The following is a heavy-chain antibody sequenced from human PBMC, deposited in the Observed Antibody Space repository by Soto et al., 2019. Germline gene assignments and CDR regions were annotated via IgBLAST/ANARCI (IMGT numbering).Heavy chain of an antibody. Sequence: SETLSLTCTVSGDAIYIGGYYWTWIRQHTGKGLEWIGYIYHTGKTYYNPSLESRVTMSADTSKNQFSLKLASVTAADTAVYYCARDGSGTANWIDPWGQGTLVTVSS. J-gene: IGHJ5*02. V-gene: IGHV4-31*03. CDR1: GDAIYIGGYY. CDR2: IYHTGKT. D-gene: IGHD2-15*01. CDR3: ARDGSGTANWIDP.